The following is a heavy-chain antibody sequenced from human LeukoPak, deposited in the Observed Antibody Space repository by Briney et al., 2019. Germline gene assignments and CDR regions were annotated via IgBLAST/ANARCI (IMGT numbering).Heavy chain of an antibody. CDR3: ARGYSSIRGWFDP. CDR2: IYYSGST. D-gene: IGHD6-13*01. V-gene: IGHV4-61*01. CDR1: SGSVSSGSYY. J-gene: IGHJ5*02. Sequence: SETLSLTCTVSSGSVSSGSYYWNWIRQPPGKGLEWIGYIYYSGSTNYNPSLNSRVTISLDTSKNQFSLKLSSVTAADTAVFYCARGYSSIRGWFDPWGQGTPVTVSS.